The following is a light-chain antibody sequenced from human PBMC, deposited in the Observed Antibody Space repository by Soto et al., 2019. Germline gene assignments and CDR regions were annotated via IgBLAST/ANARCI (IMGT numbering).Light chain of an antibody. V-gene: IGLV1-40*01. CDR2: GDN. J-gene: IGLJ1*01. Sequence: QSVLTQPASVSGAPGQRVSISCTGSTSNIGAPYDVHWYQHLPGAAPKLLIYGDNNRPSGVPDRFSGSKSGTSASLAITSLQAEDEADYYCQSYDISLHNYVFGTGTKLTVL. CDR3: QSYDISLHNYV. CDR1: TSNIGAPYD.